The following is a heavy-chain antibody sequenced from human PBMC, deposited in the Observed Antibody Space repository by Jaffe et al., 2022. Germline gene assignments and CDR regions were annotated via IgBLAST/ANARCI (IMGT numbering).Heavy chain of an antibody. CDR3: VRQISSFREVDY. CDR2: IYPGDSDT. Sequence: EVQLVQSGAEVKKPGESLKISCKGSGYSFTTYWIGWVRQTPGKGLEWMGIIYPGDSDTRYSPSFQGQVTISADKSISTAYLQWSSLTASDTAMYFCVRQISSFREVDYWGQGTLVTVPS. CDR1: GYSFTTYW. J-gene: IGHJ4*02. D-gene: IGHD3-16*01. V-gene: IGHV5-51*01.